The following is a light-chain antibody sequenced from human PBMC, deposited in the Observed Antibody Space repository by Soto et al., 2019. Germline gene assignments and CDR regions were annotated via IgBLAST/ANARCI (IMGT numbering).Light chain of an antibody. J-gene: IGKJ4*01. CDR3: QQYNTYLLT. CDR2: DAS. Sequence: DIQMTQSPSTLSASVGDRVTITGRASQSVSGWLAWYQQKPGKAPKLLIYDASSLESGVPSRFSGSGSGTEFTLTISSLQPDDFAAYYCQQYNTYLLTFGGGTKVDIK. V-gene: IGKV1-5*01. CDR1: QSVSGW.